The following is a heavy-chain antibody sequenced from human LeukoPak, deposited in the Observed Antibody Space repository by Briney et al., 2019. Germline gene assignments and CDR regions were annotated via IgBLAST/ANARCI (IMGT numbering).Heavy chain of an antibody. CDR3: AGDPVAAVGTAFDI. J-gene: IGHJ3*02. CDR1: GVSFSGYY. V-gene: IGHV4-34*01. CDR2: INHSGST. Sequence: SETLSLTCAVYGVSFSGYYWSWIRQPPGKGLEWIGEINHSGSTNYNPSLKSRVTISVDKSKNQFSLNLNSVTAADTAVYYCAGDPVAAVGTAFDIWGQGTMVTVSS. D-gene: IGHD6-13*01.